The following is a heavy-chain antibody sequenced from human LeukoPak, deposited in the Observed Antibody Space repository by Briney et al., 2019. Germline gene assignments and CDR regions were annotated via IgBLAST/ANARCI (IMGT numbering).Heavy chain of an antibody. CDR1: GFTFSSYW. V-gene: IGHV3-7*01. D-gene: IGHD6-13*01. J-gene: IGHJ6*03. CDR3: ARVSRVAAAGTGYYYYYMDV. CDR2: IKQDGSEK. Sequence: GGSLRLSCAASGFTFSSYWMSWVRQAPGKGLEWVANIKQDGSEKYYVDSVKGRFTISRDNAKNSLYLQMNSLRAEDTAVYYCARVSRVAAAGTGYYYYYMDVWGKGTTVTVSS.